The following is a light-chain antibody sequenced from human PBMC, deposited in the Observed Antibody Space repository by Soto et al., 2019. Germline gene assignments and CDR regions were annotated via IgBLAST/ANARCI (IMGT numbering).Light chain of an antibody. J-gene: IGLJ1*01. V-gene: IGLV2-8*01. CDR1: SSDVADYNS. CDR3: SYAGSNSFV. CDR2: EVT. Sequence: QAVVTQPPSASGSPGQSVTISCTETSSDVADYNSVSWYQQHPGKAPKLMIYEVTKRPSGVPDRFSGSKSGNTASLTVSGLQAEDEADYYCSYAGSNSFVFGTGTKVTVL.